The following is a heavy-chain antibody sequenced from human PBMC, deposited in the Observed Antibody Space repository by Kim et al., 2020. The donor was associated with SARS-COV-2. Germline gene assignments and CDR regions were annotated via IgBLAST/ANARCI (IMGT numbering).Heavy chain of an antibody. CDR1: GYTFTNYA. CDR3: ARAYGGSDRRFDL. D-gene: IGHD5-12*01. V-gene: IGHV7-4-1*02. Sequence: ASVKVSCKASGYTFTNYALHWVRQAPGQGLEWMGWINTNTGNPTYAQGFTGRFIFSLDTSVTTAYLQISSLEGDDTAVYYCARAYGGSDRRFDLLGQGTL. J-gene: IGHJ5*02. CDR2: INTNTGNP.